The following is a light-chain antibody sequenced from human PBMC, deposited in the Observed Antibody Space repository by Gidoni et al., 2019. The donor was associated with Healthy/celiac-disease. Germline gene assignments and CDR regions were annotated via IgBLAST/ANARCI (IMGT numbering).Light chain of an antibody. CDR1: QSVLYSSNNKNY. Sequence: DNVMTQSPDSLAVSLGERATINCKCSQSVLYSSNNKNYLAWYQQKPGQPPKLLIYWASTRESGVPDRFSGSGSGTDFTLTISSLQAEDVAVYYCQQYYSTPRAFGPGTKVDIK. J-gene: IGKJ3*01. CDR2: WAS. V-gene: IGKV4-1*01. CDR3: QQYYSTPRA.